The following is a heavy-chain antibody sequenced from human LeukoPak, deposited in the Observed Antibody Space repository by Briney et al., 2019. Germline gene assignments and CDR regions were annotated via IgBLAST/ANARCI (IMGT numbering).Heavy chain of an antibody. CDR2: INPNSGGI. D-gene: IGHD6-13*01. V-gene: IGHV1-2*02. J-gene: IGHJ4*02. Sequence: ASVKVSCKASGYTFTAYYIHWVRQAPGQGFEWMGWINPNSGGINYAQKFQGRVTMTRDTSISTAYMELNWLTSDDTAVYYCAREGLIAAAVDYWGQGTLVTVSS. CDR1: GYTFTAYY. CDR3: AREGLIAAAVDY.